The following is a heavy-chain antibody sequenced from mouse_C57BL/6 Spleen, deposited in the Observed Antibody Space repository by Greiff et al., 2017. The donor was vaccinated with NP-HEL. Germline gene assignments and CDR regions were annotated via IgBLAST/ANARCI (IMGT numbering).Heavy chain of an antibody. V-gene: IGHV5-17*01. CDR2: ISSGSSTI. Sequence: EVHLVESGGGLVKPGGSLKLSCAASGFTFSDYGMHWVCQAPEKGLEWVAYISSGSSTIYYADTVKGRFTISRDNAKNTLFLQMTSLRSEDTAMYYCADGNLDYWGQGTTLTVSS. J-gene: IGHJ2*01. CDR1: GFTFSDYG. D-gene: IGHD2-1*01. CDR3: ADGNLDY.